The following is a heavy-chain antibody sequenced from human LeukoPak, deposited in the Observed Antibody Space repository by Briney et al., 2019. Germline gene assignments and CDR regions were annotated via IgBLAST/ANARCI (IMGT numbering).Heavy chain of an antibody. Sequence: GGSLRLSCAASGFTFSSYEMSWVRQAPGRGLEWISHISGSGTTIYYGDSVKGRFTISRNNAKNSLYLQMNSLRAEDTAIYYCAREGSSSCYDSCNWFDPWGQGTLVTVSS. CDR3: AREGSSSCYDSCNWFDP. D-gene: IGHD2-2*01. J-gene: IGHJ5*02. CDR1: GFTFSSYE. V-gene: IGHV3-48*03. CDR2: ISGSGTTI.